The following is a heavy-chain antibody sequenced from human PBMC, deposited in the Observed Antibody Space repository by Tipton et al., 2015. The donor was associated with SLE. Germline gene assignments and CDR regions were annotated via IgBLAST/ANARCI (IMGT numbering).Heavy chain of an antibody. CDR2: IYTSGST. V-gene: IGHV4-61*09. D-gene: IGHD3-10*01. Sequence: TLSLTCSVSGGSITSGTYYWSWIRQPAGKGLEWIGHIYTSGSTKYNPSLQSRVTISVDTSKNQFSLKLTSVTAADTAVHYCATFRDMVQGVIGAFNIWGQGTMVTVSS. CDR1: GGSITSGTYY. J-gene: IGHJ3*02. CDR3: ATFRDMVQGVIGAFNI.